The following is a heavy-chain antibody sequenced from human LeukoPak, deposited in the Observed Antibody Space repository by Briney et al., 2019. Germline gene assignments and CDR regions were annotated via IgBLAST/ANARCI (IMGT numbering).Heavy chain of an antibody. D-gene: IGHD3-22*01. J-gene: IGHJ3*02. Sequence: GASVKVSCKASGYTFTSYDISWVRQATGQGLEWMGWMNPNSGNTGYAQKFQGRVTITRNTSISTAYMELSSLRSEDTAVYYCARGTQYYYDSSGYAFDIWGQGTMVTVSS. CDR1: GYTFTSYD. CDR3: ARGTQYYYDSSGYAFDI. CDR2: MNPNSGNT. V-gene: IGHV1-8*03.